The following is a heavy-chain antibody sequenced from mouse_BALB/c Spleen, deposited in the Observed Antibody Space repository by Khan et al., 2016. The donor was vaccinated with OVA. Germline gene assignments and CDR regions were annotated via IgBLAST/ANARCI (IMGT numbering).Heavy chain of an antibody. D-gene: IGHD3-1*01. CDR1: GYTFTNYW. Sequence: VQLQESGGELVRPGTSVKISCKASGYTFTNYWLGWVKQRPGHGLEWIGDIYPGVGYINYNEKFKGKATLTAGTSSSTAYIQLSSLTSEDSAVXVCTRWATWFFDVWGAGTTVTVSS. V-gene: IGHV1-63*02. CDR3: TRWATWFFDV. CDR2: IYPGVGYI. J-gene: IGHJ1*01.